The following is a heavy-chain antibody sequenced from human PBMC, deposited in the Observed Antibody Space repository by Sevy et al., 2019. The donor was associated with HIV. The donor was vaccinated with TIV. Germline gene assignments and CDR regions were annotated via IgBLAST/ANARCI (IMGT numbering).Heavy chain of an antibody. Sequence: SETLSLTCTVSGGSISSGDYYWSWIRQPPGKGLEWIGYIYDSGSTYYNPSLKSRVTISVDTSKNQFSLKLSSVTAADTAVYYCARDGTYCTNGVCYTMHFDYWGQGTLVTVSS. CDR1: GGSISSGDYY. V-gene: IGHV4-30-4*01. J-gene: IGHJ4*02. CDR2: IYDSGST. D-gene: IGHD2-8*01. CDR3: ARDGTYCTNGVCYTMHFDY.